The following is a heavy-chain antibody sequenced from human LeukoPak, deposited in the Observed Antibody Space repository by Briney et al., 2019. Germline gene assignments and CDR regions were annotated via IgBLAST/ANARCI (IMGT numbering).Heavy chain of an antibody. CDR1: EFTFSSYG. V-gene: IGHV3-23*01. CDR3: ANKPCYDSSGYYFDY. D-gene: IGHD3-22*01. CDR2: ISGSGGSA. Sequence: GGCLRLSCAASEFTFSSYGMSWVRQAPGKGLEWVSSISGSGGSAQYADSVQGRFAISRDNSKSTLYLQMNSLRAEDTAVYYCANKPCYDSSGYYFDYWGQGTLVTVSS. J-gene: IGHJ4*02.